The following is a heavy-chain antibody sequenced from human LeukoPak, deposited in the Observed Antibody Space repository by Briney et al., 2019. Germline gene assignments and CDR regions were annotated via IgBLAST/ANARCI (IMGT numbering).Heavy chain of an antibody. CDR3: ARGEGSSGWYGGRPYYYYDMDV. CDR1: GYTFTSYG. V-gene: IGHV1-69*13. Sequence: ASVKVSCKASGYTFTSYGISWVRQAPGQGLEWMGGIIPIFGTANYAQKFQGRVTITADESTNTAYMELSSLRSEDTAVYYCARGEGSSGWYGGRPYYYYDMDVWGQGTTVTVSS. D-gene: IGHD6-19*01. CDR2: IIPIFGTA. J-gene: IGHJ6*02.